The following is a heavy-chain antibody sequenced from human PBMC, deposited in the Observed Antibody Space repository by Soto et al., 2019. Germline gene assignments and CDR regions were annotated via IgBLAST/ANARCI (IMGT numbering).Heavy chain of an antibody. CDR1: GFTFRSYW. J-gene: IGHJ6*02. V-gene: IGHV3-23*01. CDR2: ISGSGGST. Sequence: GGSLRLSCAASGFTFRSYWMHWVRQAPGKGLVWVSAISGSGGSTYYADSVKGRFTISRDNSKNTLYLQMNSLRAEDTAVYYCAKEAVAGTHYYYYYGMDVWGQGTTVTVSS. D-gene: IGHD6-19*01. CDR3: AKEAVAGTHYYYYYGMDV.